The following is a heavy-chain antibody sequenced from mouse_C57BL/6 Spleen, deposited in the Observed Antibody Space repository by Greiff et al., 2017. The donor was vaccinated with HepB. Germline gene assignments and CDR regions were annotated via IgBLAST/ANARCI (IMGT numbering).Heavy chain of an antibody. D-gene: IGHD2-3*01. CDR3: ARYRGDDGYPVYWYFDG. J-gene: IGHJ1*03. V-gene: IGHV7-3*01. Sequence: DVMLVESGGGLVQPGGSLSLSCAASGFTFTDYYMSWVRQPPGKALEWLGFIRNKANGYTTEYSASVKGRFTISTDNSQRILYLQMNALRAEDSATYYCARYRGDDGYPVYWYFDGWGTGTTVTVSS. CDR1: GFTFTDYY. CDR2: IRNKANGYTT.